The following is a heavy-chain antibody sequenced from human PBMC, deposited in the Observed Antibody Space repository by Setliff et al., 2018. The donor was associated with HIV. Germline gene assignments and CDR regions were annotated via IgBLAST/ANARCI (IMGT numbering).Heavy chain of an antibody. D-gene: IGHD6-6*01. J-gene: IGHJ4*02. CDR1: GGSISSSSYY. CDR2: VYYSGTT. Sequence: SETLSLTCTVSGGSISSSSYYWGWIRQPPGKGLEWIGSVYYSGTTNYNPSLKSRVTISVDTSKNQFSLKLTSVTAADTAVYYCARGHPNSSRSSLVYWGQGTLVTVSS. CDR3: ARGHPNSSRSSLVY. V-gene: IGHV4-39*07.